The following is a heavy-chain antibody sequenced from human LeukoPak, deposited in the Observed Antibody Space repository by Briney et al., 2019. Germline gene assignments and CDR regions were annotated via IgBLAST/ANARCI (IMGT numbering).Heavy chain of an antibody. Sequence: ASVKVSCNASGYTFTGYYMHWVRQAPGQGLEWMGWINPNSGGTNYAQKFQGRVTMTRDTSISTAYMELSRLRSDDTAVYYCAREEYSSSWYSFWGQGTLVTVSS. J-gene: IGHJ4*02. D-gene: IGHD6-13*01. CDR3: AREEYSSSWYSF. CDR1: GYTFTGYY. CDR2: INPNSGGT. V-gene: IGHV1-2*02.